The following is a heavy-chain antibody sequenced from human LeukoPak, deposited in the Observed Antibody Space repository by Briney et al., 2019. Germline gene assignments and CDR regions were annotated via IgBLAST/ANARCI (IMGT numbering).Heavy chain of an antibody. CDR1: GYSFDSYW. V-gene: IGHV5-51*01. CDR3: ARLVVVPAAPAAGWFDP. Sequence: GESLKISCKGSGYSFDSYWIGWVRQMPGKGLEWMGIIYPGDSDTRYSPSFQGQVTISADKSISTAYLQWSSLKASDTAMYYCARLVVVPAAPAAGWFDPWGQGTLVTVSS. CDR2: IYPGDSDT. J-gene: IGHJ5*02. D-gene: IGHD2-2*01.